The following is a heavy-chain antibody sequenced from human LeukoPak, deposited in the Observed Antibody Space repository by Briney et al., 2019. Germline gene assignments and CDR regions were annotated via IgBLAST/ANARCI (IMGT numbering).Heavy chain of an antibody. V-gene: IGHV4-59*01. CDR2: LYYSGST. Sequence: PSETLSLTCTVSGGSISRDHWSWIRQPPGKGLEWIGYLYYSGSTNYNPSLKSRVTISVDTSKNQFSLKLSSVTAADTAVYYCARDLTGYYVFDYWGQGTLVTVSS. J-gene: IGHJ4*02. CDR3: ARDLTGYYVFDY. D-gene: IGHD3-9*01. CDR1: GGSISRDH.